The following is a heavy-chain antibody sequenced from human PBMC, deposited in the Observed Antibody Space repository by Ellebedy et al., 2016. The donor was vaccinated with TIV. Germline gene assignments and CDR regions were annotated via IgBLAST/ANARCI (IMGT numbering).Heavy chain of an antibody. V-gene: IGHV3-23*01. D-gene: IGHD3-10*01. J-gene: IGHJ4*02. CDR2: ISGSAVST. Sequence: GESLKISCAASGFTFSSYAMSWVRQAPGKGLEWVSGISGSAVSTAYADSVKGRFTISRDNAKNSLYLQKNSLRAEDTAVYYCAREGGSYTHYFDYWGQGTLVTVSS. CDR3: AREGGSYTHYFDY. CDR1: GFTFSSYA.